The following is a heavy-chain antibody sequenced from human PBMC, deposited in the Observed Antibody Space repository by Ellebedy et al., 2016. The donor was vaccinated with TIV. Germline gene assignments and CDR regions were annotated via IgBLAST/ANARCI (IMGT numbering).Heavy chain of an antibody. V-gene: IGHV4-59*01. J-gene: IGHJ4*02. D-gene: IGHD7-27*01. CDR1: GGSISSYY. Sequence: SETLSLTCTVSGGSISSYYWSWIRQPPGKGLEWIGYIYYSGSTNYNPSLKSRVTISVDTSKNQFSLKLSSVTAADTAVYYCARADKSVWGGRGDYFDYWGQGTLVTVSS. CDR2: IYYSGST. CDR3: ARADKSVWGGRGDYFDY.